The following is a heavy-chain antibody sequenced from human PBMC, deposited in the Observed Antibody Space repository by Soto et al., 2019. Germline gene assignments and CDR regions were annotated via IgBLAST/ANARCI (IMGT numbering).Heavy chain of an antibody. CDR1: GFTFSNAW. Sequence: GGSLRLSCAASGFTFSNAWMSWVRQAPGKGLECVGRIKRKTDGGTTDYAAPMKGRFTISRDDSNNTLYLQMNSLKTEDTAVYYCTTVSIFGVHHPGYYYYGRVVGSLVSRVNV. V-gene: IGHV3-15*01. J-gene: IGHJ6*02. D-gene: IGHD3-3*01. CDR3: TTVSIFGVHHPGYYYYGRVV. CDR2: IKRKTDGGTT.